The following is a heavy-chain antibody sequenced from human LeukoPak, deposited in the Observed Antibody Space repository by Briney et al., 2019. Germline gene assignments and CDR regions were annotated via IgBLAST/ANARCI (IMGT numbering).Heavy chain of an antibody. CDR2: IYYSGST. V-gene: IGHV4-59*01. D-gene: IGHD3-22*01. J-gene: IGHJ4*02. CDR3: ARDPGGYYDSSGYYSHVGYFDY. CDR1: GGSFSGYY. Sequence: SSETLSLTCAVYGGSFSGYYWSWIRQPPGKGLEWIGYIYYSGSTNYNPSLKSRVTISVDTSKNQFSLKLSSVTAADTAVYYCARDPGGYYDSSGYYSHVGYFDYWGQGTLVTVSS.